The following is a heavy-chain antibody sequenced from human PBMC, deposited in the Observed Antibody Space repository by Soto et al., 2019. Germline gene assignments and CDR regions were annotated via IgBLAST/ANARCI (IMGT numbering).Heavy chain of an antibody. D-gene: IGHD3-10*01. J-gene: IGHJ6*03. CDR2: INDSGST. Sequence: QVQLQQWGAGLLKPSETLSLTCAVYGGSFSGYYWSWIRQTPGKGLEWIGEINDSGSTNNNPSLKSRATRLVDTHKNHFSLKLSSVTAADTAVYYCARGLLLWFGELSRRGGYYYYMDVWGKGTTVTVSS. CDR1: GGSFSGYY. CDR3: ARGLLLWFGELSRRGGYYYYMDV. V-gene: IGHV4-34*04.